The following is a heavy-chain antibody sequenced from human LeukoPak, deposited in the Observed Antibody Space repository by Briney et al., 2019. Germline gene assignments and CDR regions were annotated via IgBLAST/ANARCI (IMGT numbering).Heavy chain of an antibody. CDR1: GFNFNNYW. CDR2: ISSSGSTI. CDR3: ASSMAYDY. D-gene: IGHD2/OR15-2a*01. Sequence: GGSLGLSCVVSGFNFNNYWMNWVRQAPGKGLEWVSYISSSGSTIYYADSVKGRFTISRDNAKNSLYLQMNSLRAEDTAVYYCASSMAYDYWGQGTLVTVSS. J-gene: IGHJ4*02. V-gene: IGHV3-48*04.